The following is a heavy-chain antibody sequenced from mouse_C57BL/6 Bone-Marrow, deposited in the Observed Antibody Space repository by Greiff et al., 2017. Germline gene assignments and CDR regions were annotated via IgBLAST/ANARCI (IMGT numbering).Heavy chain of an antibody. D-gene: IGHD1-1*01. CDR3: ARDKRVYGGDGYFDV. V-gene: IGHV1-53*01. CDR1: GYTFTSYW. J-gene: IGHJ1*03. Sequence: QVQLQQPGTELVKPGASVKLSCKASGYTFTSYWMHWVKQRPGQGLEWIGNINPSNGGTNYNEKFKSKATLTVDKSSSTAYMQLSTLTSEDSAVYYCARDKRVYGGDGYFDVWGTGTTVTVSS. CDR2: INPSNGGT.